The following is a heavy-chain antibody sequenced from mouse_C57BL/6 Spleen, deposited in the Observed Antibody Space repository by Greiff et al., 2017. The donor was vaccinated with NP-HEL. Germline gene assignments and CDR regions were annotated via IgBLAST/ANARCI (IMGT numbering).Heavy chain of an antibody. CDR1: GYTFTSYW. CDR2: IHPNSGST. CDR3: ARSWDGRWYFDV. J-gene: IGHJ1*03. D-gene: IGHD1-1*02. V-gene: IGHV1-64*01. Sequence: VQLQQSGAELVKPGASVKLSCKASGYTFTSYWMHWVKQRPGQDLEWIGMIHPNSGSTNYNEKFKSKATLTVDKSSSTAYMQLSSLTSEDSAVYYCARSWDGRWYFDVWGTGTTVTVSS.